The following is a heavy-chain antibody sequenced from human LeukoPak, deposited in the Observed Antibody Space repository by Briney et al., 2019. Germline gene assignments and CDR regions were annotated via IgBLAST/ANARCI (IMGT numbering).Heavy chain of an antibody. Sequence: SETLSLTCTVSGGSISSYYWSWIRQPPGKGLEWIGYIYYSGSTNYNPSLRSRVTISVDTSKNQFSLKLSSVTAADTAVYYCARAGGYYSYYYGMDVWGQGTTVTVSS. CDR2: IYYSGST. D-gene: IGHD3-10*01. CDR3: ARAGGYYSYYYGMDV. CDR1: GGSISSYY. V-gene: IGHV4-59*01. J-gene: IGHJ6*02.